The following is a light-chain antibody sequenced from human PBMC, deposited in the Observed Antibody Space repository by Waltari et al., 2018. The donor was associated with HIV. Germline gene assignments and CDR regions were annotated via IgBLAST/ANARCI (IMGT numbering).Light chain of an antibody. J-gene: IGLJ3*02. CDR3: SSYTSGTTWV. Sequence: QSALTQPRSVSGSPGQSVTISCTGTSSDVGGYKYVSWYQHHPGRAPKLIIFEVSNRPSGVSNRFSGSKSGNTASLIISGLLAEDDADYYCSSYTSGTTWVFGGGTKLTVL. CDR1: SSDVGGYKY. V-gene: IGLV2-14*01. CDR2: EVS.